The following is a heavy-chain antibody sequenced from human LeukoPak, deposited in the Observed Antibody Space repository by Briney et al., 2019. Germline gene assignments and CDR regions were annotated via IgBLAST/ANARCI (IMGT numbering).Heavy chain of an antibody. V-gene: IGHV3-48*04. CDR1: GFTFSSFA. Sequence: GGSLRLSCAASGFTFSSFAMAWVRQAPGKGLEWVSYISSSGSTIYNVDSVKGRFTISRDNAKNSLYLQMNSLRAEDTAVYYCARYRGVVTAKAPIDYWGQGTLVTVST. CDR3: ARYRGVVTAKAPIDY. CDR2: ISSSGSTI. D-gene: IGHD2-21*02. J-gene: IGHJ4*02.